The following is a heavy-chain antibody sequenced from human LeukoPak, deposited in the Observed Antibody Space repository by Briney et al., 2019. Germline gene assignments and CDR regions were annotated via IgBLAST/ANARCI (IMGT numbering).Heavy chain of an antibody. CDR2: ISGSGAST. Sequence: PGGSLRLSCAASSFTFSSYAMTSVRQAPGKGLEWVSGISGSGASTYYPDSVKGRFTISRDNSKNTLYLQVDSLRAEDTAVYFRARVFSGSGSTGSFDYWGQGTLVTVSP. CDR3: ARVFSGSGSTGSFDY. V-gene: IGHV3-23*01. CDR1: SFTFSSYA. J-gene: IGHJ4*02. D-gene: IGHD3-3*01.